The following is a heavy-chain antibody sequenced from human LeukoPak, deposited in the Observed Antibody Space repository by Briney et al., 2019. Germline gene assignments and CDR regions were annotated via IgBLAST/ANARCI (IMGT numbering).Heavy chain of an antibody. J-gene: IGHJ4*02. CDR2: INPSGGST. V-gene: IGHV1-46*01. CDR3: AKDRARGTMIVVDTFDY. Sequence: ASVKVSCKASGYTFTSYYMHWVRQAPGQGLEWMGIINPSGGSTSYAQKFQGRVTMTRDTSTSTVYMELSSLRSEDTAVYYCAKDRARGTMIVVDTFDYWGQGTLVTVSS. CDR1: GYTFTSYY. D-gene: IGHD3-22*01.